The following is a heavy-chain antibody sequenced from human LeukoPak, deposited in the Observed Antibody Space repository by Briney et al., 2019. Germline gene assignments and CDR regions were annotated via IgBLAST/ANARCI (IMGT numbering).Heavy chain of an antibody. CDR2: ISAYNGNT. D-gene: IGHD3-22*01. V-gene: IGHV1-18*04. Sequence: ASVKVSCKASGYTFTGYYMHWVRQAPGQGLEWMGWISAYNGNTNYAQKLQGRVTMTTDTSTSTAYMELRSLRSDDTAVYYCARDDGLPYYYDSSGYYGTDWGQGTLVTVSS. J-gene: IGHJ4*02. CDR1: GYTFTGYY. CDR3: ARDDGLPYYYDSSGYYGTD.